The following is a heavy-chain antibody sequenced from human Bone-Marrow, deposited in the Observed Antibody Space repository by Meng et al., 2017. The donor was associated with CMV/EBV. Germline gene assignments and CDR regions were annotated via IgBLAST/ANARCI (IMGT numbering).Heavy chain of an antibody. Sequence: IYGDSVSSHSAAWNWLRQSPSRGLEWLGRTYYRSKWNNDYAASVKSRITIIPDTSKNEFSLQLNSVTPEDTAVYYCARGGYTSVWSWGQGTLVTVSS. J-gene: IGHJ5*02. CDR3: ARGGYTSVWS. V-gene: IGHV6-1*01. D-gene: IGHD6-19*01. CDR2: TYYRSKWNN. CDR1: GDSVSSHSAA.